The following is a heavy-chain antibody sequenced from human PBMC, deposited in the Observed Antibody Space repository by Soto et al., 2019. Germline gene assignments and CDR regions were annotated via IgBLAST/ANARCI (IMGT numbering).Heavy chain of an antibody. J-gene: IGHJ4*02. CDR1: EFTFSSYT. CDR2: ISNNGGNT. CDR3: XXXXXXXXXXPGY. D-gene: IGHD7-27*01. Sequence: QVQLVESGGGVVQPGRSLKLSCAASEFTFSSYTMYWVRQAPGTGLEWVAGISNNGGNTYYLDSVKGRFTISRDNSKNTLYLEMNSLKVEDTAVYXXXXXXXXXXXXPGYWGQGTLVTVSS. V-gene: IGHV3-30-3*01.